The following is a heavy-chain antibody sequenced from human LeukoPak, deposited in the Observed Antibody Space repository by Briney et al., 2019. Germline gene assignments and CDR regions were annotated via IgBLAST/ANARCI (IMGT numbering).Heavy chain of an antibody. V-gene: IGHV1-8*03. D-gene: IGHD4-17*01. CDR2: MNPNSGNT. CDR1: GYTFTSYD. J-gene: IGHJ3*02. Sequence: GASVKVSCKASGYTFTSYDINWVRQAPGQGLEWMGWMNPNSGNTGYAQKFQGRVTITRNTSISTAYMELSSLRSEDTAVYYCARISDYAAFDIWGQGTMVTVSS. CDR3: ARISDYAAFDI.